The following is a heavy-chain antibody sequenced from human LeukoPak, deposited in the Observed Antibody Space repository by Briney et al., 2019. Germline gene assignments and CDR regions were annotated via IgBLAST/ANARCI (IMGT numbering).Heavy chain of an antibody. J-gene: IGHJ4*02. V-gene: IGHV3-23*01. CDR3: AKDNTYYYDSSGYRN. D-gene: IGHD3-22*01. CDR2: ISGSGGST. Sequence: GGSLRLSCAASGFTFSSYAMSWVRQAPGKGLEWVSAISGSGGSTYYADSVKGRFTISRDNSKSTLYLQMNSLRAEDTAVYYCAKDNTYYYDSSGYRNWGQGTLVTVSS. CDR1: GFTFSSYA.